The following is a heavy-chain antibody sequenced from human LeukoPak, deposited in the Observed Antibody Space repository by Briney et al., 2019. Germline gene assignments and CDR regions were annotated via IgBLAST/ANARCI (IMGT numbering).Heavy chain of an antibody. Sequence: PSETLSLTCTVSGGSISSSGYYWGWIRQPPGKGLEWIRGIYYSGVNFYYPSLNSRATLSIATSRDQFSLKLSSVTAADTAVYYCARQAIVGAYYWGQGNLVTVSS. D-gene: IGHD1-26*01. V-gene: IGHV4-39*01. CDR2: IYYSGVN. J-gene: IGHJ4*02. CDR3: ARQAIVGAYY. CDR1: GGSISSSGYY.